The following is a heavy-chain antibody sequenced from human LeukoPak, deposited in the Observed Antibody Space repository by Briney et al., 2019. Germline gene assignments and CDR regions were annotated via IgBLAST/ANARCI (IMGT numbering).Heavy chain of an antibody. Sequence: SETLSLTCTVSGDSISSSSYYWGWIRQPPGKGLEWIGSMYYSGSTYYNPSLKSRVTISVDTSKNQFSLKLSSVTAADTAVYYCARSITIFGVVDYWGQGTLVTVSS. V-gene: IGHV4-39*01. CDR1: GDSISSSSYY. CDR3: ARSITIFGVVDY. CDR2: MYYSGST. D-gene: IGHD3-3*01. J-gene: IGHJ4*02.